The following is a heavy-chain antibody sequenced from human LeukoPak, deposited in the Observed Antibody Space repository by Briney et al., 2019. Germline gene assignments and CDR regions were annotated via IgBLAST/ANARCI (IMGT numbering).Heavy chain of an antibody. CDR1: GFTFSNYG. CDR2: ISYDGSNK. J-gene: IGHJ4*02. D-gene: IGHD3-10*01. CDR3: AKTAFLLWFGELDY. Sequence: PGESLRLSCAASGFTFSNYGMHWVRQAPGKGLEWVAMISYDGSNKYYADSVKGRFTISRDNSKNTLYLQMNSLRAEDTAVYYCAKTAFLLWFGELDYWGQGTLVTVSS. V-gene: IGHV3-30*18.